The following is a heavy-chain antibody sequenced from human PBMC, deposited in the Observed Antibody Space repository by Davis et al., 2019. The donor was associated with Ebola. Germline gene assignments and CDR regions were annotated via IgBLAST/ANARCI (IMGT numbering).Heavy chain of an antibody. D-gene: IGHD1-7*01. J-gene: IGHJ4*02. V-gene: IGHV4-39*07. CDR3: ARGTKGYNWNYAYDY. CDR2: INHSGST. Sequence: SETLSLICTVSGGSISSSSYYWGWIRQPPGKGLEWIGEINHSGSTNYNPSLKSRVTISVDTSKNQFSLKLSSVTAADTAVYYCARGTKGYNWNYAYDYWGQGTLVTVSS. CDR1: GGSISSSSYY.